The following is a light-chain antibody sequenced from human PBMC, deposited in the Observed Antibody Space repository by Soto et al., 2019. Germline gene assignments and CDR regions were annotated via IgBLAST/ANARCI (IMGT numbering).Light chain of an antibody. CDR2: NNS. V-gene: IGLV1-44*01. Sequence: QSVLTQPPSASGTPGQRVTISCSGSSSNIGRNYENWYQQFPGTAPRLLIYNNSQRPSGAPARFSCSKSGTSASLAISVRQSEDEYDYYYATWDDSLNGPVFGGGTKLTVL. CDR1: SSNIGRNY. J-gene: IGLJ3*02. CDR3: ATWDDSLNGPV.